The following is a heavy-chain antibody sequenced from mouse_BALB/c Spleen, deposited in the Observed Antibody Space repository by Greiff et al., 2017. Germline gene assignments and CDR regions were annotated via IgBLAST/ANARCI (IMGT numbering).Heavy chain of an antibody. Sequence: VKLVESGPGLVAPSQSLSITCTVSGFSLTSYGVHWVRQPPGKGLEWLGVIWAGGSTNYNSALMSRLSISKDNSKSQVFLKMNSLQTDDTAMYYCARDPALLRYFDVWGAGTTVTVSS. CDR1: GFSLTSYG. J-gene: IGHJ1*01. CDR3: ARDPALLRYFDV. CDR2: IWAGGST. D-gene: IGHD1-1*01. V-gene: IGHV2-9*02.